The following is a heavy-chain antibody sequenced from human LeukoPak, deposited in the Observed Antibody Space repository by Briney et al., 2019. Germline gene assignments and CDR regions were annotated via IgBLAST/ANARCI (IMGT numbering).Heavy chain of an antibody. Sequence: PGGSLRPSCAASGFTVSRNYMNWVRQAPGKGLEWVSVIYSDGSTYYADSVKGRFTISRDNSKNTLYLQMNSLRAEDTAVYYCAKGVYSGYDPTAFDPWGQGTLVTVSS. CDR2: IYSDGST. CDR1: GFTVSRNY. CDR3: AKGVYSGYDPTAFDP. J-gene: IGHJ5*02. V-gene: IGHV3-53*05. D-gene: IGHD5-12*01.